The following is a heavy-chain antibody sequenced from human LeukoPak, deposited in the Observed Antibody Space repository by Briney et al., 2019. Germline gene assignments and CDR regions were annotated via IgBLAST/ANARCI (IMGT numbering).Heavy chain of an antibody. CDR2: IYYTGAT. Sequence: SETLSLTCTVSGGSVSNYYWTWIRQPPGKGLEWIGYIYYTGATSYNPSLKSRVTISVDTSKNQFSLKLTSVTAADTAVYYCAKYGGSGWVIDYWGQGTLVTVSS. CDR1: GGSVSNYY. D-gene: IGHD6-19*01. J-gene: IGHJ4*02. V-gene: IGHV4-59*08. CDR3: AKYGGSGWVIDY.